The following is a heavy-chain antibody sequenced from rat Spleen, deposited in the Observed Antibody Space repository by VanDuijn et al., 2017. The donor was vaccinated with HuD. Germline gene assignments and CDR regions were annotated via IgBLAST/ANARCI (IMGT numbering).Heavy chain of an antibody. J-gene: IGHJ3*01. Sequence: EVQLVESGGGSVQPGRSMKLSCAASGLSFSNYDMAWVRQAPTKGLEWVASISYDGTATYYRDSVKGRFTLSRDNAKSTRYLQMNSLRSEDTATYYCTRGALSYFDYWGRGALVTVSS. V-gene: IGHV5-22*01. D-gene: IGHD1-3*01. CDR2: ISYDGTAT. CDR3: TRGALSYFDY. CDR1: GLSFSNYD.